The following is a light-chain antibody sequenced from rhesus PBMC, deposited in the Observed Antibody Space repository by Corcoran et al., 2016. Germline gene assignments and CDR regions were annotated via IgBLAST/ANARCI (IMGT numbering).Light chain of an antibody. J-gene: IGKJ4*01. CDR2: DAS. V-gene: IGKV1-38*01. CDR3: QQRNSYPLT. Sequence: DIQLTQSPSSLSASVGDRVTITCRASQDISSYLAWYQQKSGKAPKLLIYDASNLQSGVPSRFIGSGSGTEFTLTISSLQPEDFATYYCQQRNSYPLTFGGGTKVEIK. CDR1: QDISSY.